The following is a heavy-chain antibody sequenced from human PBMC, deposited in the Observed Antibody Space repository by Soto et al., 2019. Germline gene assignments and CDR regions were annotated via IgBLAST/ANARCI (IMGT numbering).Heavy chain of an antibody. CDR3: ARDLLVEDIVVVPAAPSAYYYYGMDV. Sequence: GASVKVSCKASGYTFTSYYMHWVRQAPGQGLEWMGIINPSGGSTSYAQKFQGRVTMTRDTSTSTVYMELSSLRSEDTAVYYCARDLLVEDIVVVPAAPSAYYYYGMDVWGQGTTVTVSS. D-gene: IGHD2-2*01. V-gene: IGHV1-46*01. J-gene: IGHJ6*02. CDR1: GYTFTSYY. CDR2: INPSGGST.